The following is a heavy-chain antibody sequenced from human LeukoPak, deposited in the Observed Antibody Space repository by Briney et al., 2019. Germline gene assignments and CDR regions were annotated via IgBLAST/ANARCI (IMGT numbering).Heavy chain of an antibody. CDR2: ISSSSSYI. CDR1: GFTFSSYA. Sequence: GGSLRLSCAASGFTFSSYAMNWVRQAPGKGLEWVSSISSSSSYIYYADSVKGRFTISRDNAKNSLYLQMNSLRAEDTAVYYCARAPSSSSSQGDYWGQGTLVTVSS. V-gene: IGHV3-21*01. D-gene: IGHD6-6*01. CDR3: ARAPSSSSSQGDY. J-gene: IGHJ4*02.